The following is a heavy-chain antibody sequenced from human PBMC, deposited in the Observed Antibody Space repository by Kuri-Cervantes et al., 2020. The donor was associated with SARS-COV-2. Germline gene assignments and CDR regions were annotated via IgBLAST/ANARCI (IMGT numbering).Heavy chain of an antibody. J-gene: IGHJ5*02. CDR1: GFTFSNAR. CDR2: IKSKTDGGTT. CDR3: TPRPSITMVRGVIMDGWYEP. D-gene: IGHD3-10*01. V-gene: IGHV3-15*01. Sequence: GESLKISCEASGFTFSNARMSLVRQAPGKGLEWDGRIKSKTDGGTTDYAAPLKGRFTISRDDSKNTLYLQMNSLKTEDTALYDCTPRPSITMVRGVIMDGWYEPWGQGTLVTVSS.